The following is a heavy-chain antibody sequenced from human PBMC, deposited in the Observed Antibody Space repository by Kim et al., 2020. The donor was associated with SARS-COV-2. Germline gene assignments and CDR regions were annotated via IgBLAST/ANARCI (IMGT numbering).Heavy chain of an antibody. CDR2: ISYDGSYK. V-gene: IGHV3-30-3*01. Sequence: GGSLRLSCAASGFTFSSYAMHWVRQAPGKGLEWVAVISYDGSYKYYADSVKGRFTISRDNSKNTLYLQMNSLRAEDTAVYYCAREKERFLEWCWFDPWGPGALVAVSS. D-gene: IGHD3-3*01. J-gene: IGHJ5*02. CDR1: GFTFSSYA. CDR3: AREKERFLEWCWFDP.